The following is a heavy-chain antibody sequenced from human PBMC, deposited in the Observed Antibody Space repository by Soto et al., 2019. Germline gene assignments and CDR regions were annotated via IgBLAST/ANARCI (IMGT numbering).Heavy chain of an antibody. Sequence: SETLSLTCAVSGGSISSSNWWSWVRQPPGKGLEWIGEIYHSGSTNYNPSLKSRVTISVDKSKNRFSLKLSSVTAADTAVYYCARDPDYYDSSGYRTGGWFDPWGQGTLVTVSS. J-gene: IGHJ5*02. D-gene: IGHD3-22*01. CDR2: IYHSGST. V-gene: IGHV4-4*02. CDR1: GGSISSSNW. CDR3: ARDPDYYDSSGYRTGGWFDP.